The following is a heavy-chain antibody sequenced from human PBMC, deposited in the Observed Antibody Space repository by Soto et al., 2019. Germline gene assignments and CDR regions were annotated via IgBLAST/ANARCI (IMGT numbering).Heavy chain of an antibody. Sequence: ASVKVSCKVSGYTLTELSMHWVRQAPGKGLEWMGGFDPEDGETIYAQKFQGRVTMTEDTSTDTAYMELSSLRSEDTAVYYCATPARRGYSYGYGYWGQGTLVTVSS. CDR3: ATPARRGYSYGYGY. J-gene: IGHJ4*02. CDR1: GYTLTELS. D-gene: IGHD5-18*01. CDR2: FDPEDGET. V-gene: IGHV1-24*01.